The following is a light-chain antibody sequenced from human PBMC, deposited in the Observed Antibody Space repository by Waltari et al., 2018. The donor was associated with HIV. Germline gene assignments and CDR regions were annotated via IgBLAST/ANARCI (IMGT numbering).Light chain of an antibody. Sequence: QSVLTQPPSASGTPGQRVTISCSGSSSNIGSNYVYWYQQLPGTAPKLLIYRNNQRPSGVPDRFSGSKSGTSASLAISGLRSEDEADYYCAAWDDSYWVFGG. J-gene: IGLJ3*02. V-gene: IGLV1-47*01. CDR2: RNN. CDR1: SSNIGSNY. CDR3: AAWDDSYWV.